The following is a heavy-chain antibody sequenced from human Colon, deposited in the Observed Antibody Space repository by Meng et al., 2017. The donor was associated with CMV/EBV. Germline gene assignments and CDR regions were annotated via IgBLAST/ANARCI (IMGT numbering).Heavy chain of an antibody. Sequence: APGLLKLWGPLSLALTVSGDSISGRSYYWGWSRQPPGKGLEWIASIYYTGNDYHNPSLKSRVTISIDTSNNQFSLRLTSVTAADTAVYYCARAPDIGGRPPGPFQYWSQGALVTVSS. V-gene: IGHV4-39*07. CDR3: ARAPDIGGRPPGPFQY. CDR1: GDSISGRSYY. J-gene: IGHJ4*02. D-gene: IGHD5-12*01. CDR2: IYYTGND.